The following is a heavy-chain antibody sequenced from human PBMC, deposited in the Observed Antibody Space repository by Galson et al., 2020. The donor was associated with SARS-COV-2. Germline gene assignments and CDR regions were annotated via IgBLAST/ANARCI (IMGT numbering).Heavy chain of an antibody. CDR2: ISGSGGST. J-gene: IGHJ5*02. V-gene: IGHV3-23*01. D-gene: IGHD3-10*01. Sequence: GGSLRLSCAASAFTFTTYAMSWVRQAPGNGLEWVPAISGSGGSTYYADSVKGRFTISRDNSKNTLYLQMNSLRAEDTAVYYCGSNPRGENWFDPWGQGTLVTVSS. CDR1: AFTFTTYA. CDR3: GSNPRGENWFDP.